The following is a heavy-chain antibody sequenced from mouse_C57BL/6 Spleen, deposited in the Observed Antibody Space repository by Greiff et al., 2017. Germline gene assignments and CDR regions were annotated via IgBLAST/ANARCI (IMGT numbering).Heavy chain of an antibody. D-gene: IGHD2-3*01. V-gene: IGHV3-6*01. CDR3: ARDDGYSWFAY. Sequence: EVQVVESGPGLVKPSQSLSLTCSVTGYSITSGYYWNWIRQFPGNKLEWMGYISYDGSNNYNPSLKNRISITRDTSKNQFFLKLKSVTTEDTATYYCARDDGYSWFAYWGQGTLVTVSA. J-gene: IGHJ3*01. CDR1: GYSITSGYY. CDR2: ISYDGSN.